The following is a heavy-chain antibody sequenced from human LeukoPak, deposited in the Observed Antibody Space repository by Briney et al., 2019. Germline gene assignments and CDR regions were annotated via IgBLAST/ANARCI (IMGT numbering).Heavy chain of an antibody. D-gene: IGHD3-16*02. CDR3: AIITFGGVIVLDY. CDR2: INPNSGGT. V-gene: IGHV1-2*06. Sequence: ASVKVSCQAAGYTFTGYYMHWVRQAPGQGLEWMGRINPNSGGTNYAQKFQGRVTMTRDTSISTAYMELSRLRSDDTAVYYCAIITFGGVIVLDYWGQGTLVTVSS. CDR1: GYTFTGYY. J-gene: IGHJ4*02.